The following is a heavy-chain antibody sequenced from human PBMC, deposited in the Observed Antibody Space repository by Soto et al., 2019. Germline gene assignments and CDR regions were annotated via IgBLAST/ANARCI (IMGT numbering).Heavy chain of an antibody. CDR1: GFTFTNHN. Sequence: GGSLRLSCGASGFTFTNHNINWVRQAPGKGLEWVSSISSSSSSRNYADSVKGRFSISRDNDKNLVYLQMDSLRAEDTAVYYCARDPPLSVLVVVATDDFWGQGTLVTVSS. J-gene: IGHJ4*02. CDR3: ARDPPLSVLVVVATDDF. V-gene: IGHV3-21*01. D-gene: IGHD2-21*01. CDR2: ISSSSSSR.